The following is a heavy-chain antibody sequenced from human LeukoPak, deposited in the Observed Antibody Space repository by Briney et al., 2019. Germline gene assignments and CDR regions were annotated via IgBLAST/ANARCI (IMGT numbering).Heavy chain of an antibody. V-gene: IGHV4-59*01. D-gene: IGHD2-15*01. J-gene: IGHJ4*02. CDR3: ARDRILVT. CDR1: GGSISSYY. CDR2: IYYSGST. Sequence: PSETLSLTCTVSGGSISSYYWSWIRQPPGKGLEWIGYIYYSGSTNYNPSLKSRVTISVDTSKNQFSLKLSSVTAADTAVYYCARDRILVTWGQGTLVTVSS.